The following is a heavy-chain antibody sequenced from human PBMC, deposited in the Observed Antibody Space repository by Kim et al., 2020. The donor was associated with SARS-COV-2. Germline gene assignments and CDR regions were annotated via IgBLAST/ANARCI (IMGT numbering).Heavy chain of an antibody. CDR2: ISSSSSYI. CDR1: GFTFSSYS. D-gene: IGHD5-12*01. V-gene: IGHV3-21*01. J-gene: IGHJ4*02. CDR3: ARDGPTKTSGEMATIRPFDY. Sequence: GGSLRLSCAASGFTFSSYSMNWVRQAPGKGLEWVSSISSSSSYIYYADSVKGRFTISRDNAKNSLYLQMNSLRAEDTAVYYCARDGPTKTSGEMATIRPFDYWGQGTLVTVSS.